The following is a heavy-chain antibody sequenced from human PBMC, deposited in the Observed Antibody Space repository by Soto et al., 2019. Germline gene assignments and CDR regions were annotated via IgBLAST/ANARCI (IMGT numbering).Heavy chain of an antibody. CDR2: IYYSGST. V-gene: IGHV4-59*08. CDR1: GGSISSYY. CDR3: ARRPQSGAHFDY. J-gene: IGHJ4*02. Sequence: PWETLSLTCTVSGGSISSYYWSWIRQPPGKGLEWIGYIYYSGSTNYNPSLKSRVTISVDTSKNQFSLKLSSVTAADTAVYYCARRPQSGAHFDYWGQGTLVTAPQ.